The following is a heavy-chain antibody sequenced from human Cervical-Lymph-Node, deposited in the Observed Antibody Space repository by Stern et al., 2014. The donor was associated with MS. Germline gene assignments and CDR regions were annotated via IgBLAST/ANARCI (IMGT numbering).Heavy chain of an antibody. CDR2: IYWDDDE. CDR1: GFSLTTSGVG. J-gene: IGHJ3*02. V-gene: IGHV2-5*02. Sequence: QVTLRESGPTLVKPTQTLTLTCTFSGFSLTTSGVGVGWIRQPPGKALEWLAHIYWDDDERYSPSLKSRLSITKDTSKNQVVLTMTNVDRVDTATYFCARFNSGFFVSKPDTFDMWGQGTVVTVSS. CDR3: ARFNSGFFVSKPDTFDM. D-gene: IGHD6-19*01.